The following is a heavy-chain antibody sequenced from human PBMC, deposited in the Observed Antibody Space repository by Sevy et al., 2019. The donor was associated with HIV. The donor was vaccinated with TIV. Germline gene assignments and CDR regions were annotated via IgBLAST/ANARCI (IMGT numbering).Heavy chain of an antibody. J-gene: IGHJ6*02. CDR3: ARKEPSLNSGYYGMDV. Sequence: SETLSLTCTVSGGSISSGDYYWSWIRQPPGKGLEWIGYIYYSGSTYYNPSLKSRVTISVDTSKNQFSLKLSSVTAADTAVYYYARKEPSLNSGYYGMDVWGQGTTVTVSS. CDR1: GGSISSGDYY. CDR2: IYYSGST. D-gene: IGHD1-26*01. V-gene: IGHV4-30-4*01.